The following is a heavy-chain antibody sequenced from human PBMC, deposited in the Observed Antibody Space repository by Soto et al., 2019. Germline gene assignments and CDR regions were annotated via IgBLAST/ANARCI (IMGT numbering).Heavy chain of an antibody. CDR3: ARDRGYYDSSGLTEFDY. J-gene: IGHJ4*02. D-gene: IGHD3-22*01. V-gene: IGHV1-69*13. Sequence: SVKVSCKASGGTFSSYAISWVRQAPGQGLEWMGGIIPIFGTANYAQKFQGRVTITADESTSTAYMELSSLRSEDTAVYYCARDRGYYDSSGLTEFDYWGQGTLVTVSS. CDR1: GGTFSSYA. CDR2: IIPIFGTA.